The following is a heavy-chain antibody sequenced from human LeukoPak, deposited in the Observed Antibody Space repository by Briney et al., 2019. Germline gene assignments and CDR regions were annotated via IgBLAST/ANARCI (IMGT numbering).Heavy chain of an antibody. CDR3: ARELCSGGSCYSRENYYYYYGMDV. D-gene: IGHD2-15*01. CDR2: IWYDGSNK. CDR1: GFTFSSYG. V-gene: IGHV3-33*01. Sequence: GGSLRLSCAASGFTFSSYGMHWVRQAPGKGPEWVAVIWYDGSNKYYADSVKGRFTIPRDNSKNTLYLQMNSLRAEDTAVYYCARELCSGGSCYSRENYYYYYGMDVWGQGTTVTVSS. J-gene: IGHJ6*02.